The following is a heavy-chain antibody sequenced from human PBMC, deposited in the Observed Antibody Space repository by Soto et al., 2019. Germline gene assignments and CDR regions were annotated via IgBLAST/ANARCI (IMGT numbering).Heavy chain of an antibody. CDR2: IYYSGST. V-gene: IGHV4-61*01. CDR1: GGSISNGSDY. Sequence: TSETLSVTSTVAGGSISNGSDYWSWIRQPPGKGLEWIGYIYYSGSTNYNPSLKSRVTISVDTSKNQFSLKLSSVTAADTAVYYSAREYRSSRGTVGYWGQGTLGTGSS. J-gene: IGHJ4*02. CDR3: AREYRSSRGTVGY. D-gene: IGHD6-6*01.